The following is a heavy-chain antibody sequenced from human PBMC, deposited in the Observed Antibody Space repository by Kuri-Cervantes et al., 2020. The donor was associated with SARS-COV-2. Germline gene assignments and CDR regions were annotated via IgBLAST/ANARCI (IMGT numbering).Heavy chain of an antibody. V-gene: IGHV3-30*18. Sequence: GESLKISCAASGFTFSSYGMHWVRQAPGKGLEWVAVISYDGSNKYYADSVKGRFTISRDNSKNTLYLQMNSLRAEDTAVYYCAKELSRDIVVVPVYHYYYGMDVWGQGTTVTVSS. CDR1: GFTFSSYG. CDR3: AKELSRDIVVVPVYHYYYGMDV. J-gene: IGHJ6*02. CDR2: ISYDGSNK. D-gene: IGHD2-2*01.